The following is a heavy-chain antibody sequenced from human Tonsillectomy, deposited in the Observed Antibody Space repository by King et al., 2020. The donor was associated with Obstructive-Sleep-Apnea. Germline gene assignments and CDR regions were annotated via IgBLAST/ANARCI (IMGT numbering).Heavy chain of an antibody. D-gene: IGHD5-12*01. Sequence: VQLVESGGGLVQPGGSLRLSCAASGFTFSRYWMSWARQAPGKGLEWVALIKQDGSEKYYVDSVKGRFTISRDNAKSSLYLQMNSLRAEDTAVYYCANADSGYERDFDYWGQGTLVPVSS. V-gene: IGHV3-7*01. CDR3: ANADSGYERDFDY. J-gene: IGHJ4*02. CDR2: IKQDGSEK. CDR1: GFTFSRYW.